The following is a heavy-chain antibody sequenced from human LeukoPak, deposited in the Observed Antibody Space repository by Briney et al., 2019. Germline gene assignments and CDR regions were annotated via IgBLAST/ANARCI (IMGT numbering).Heavy chain of an antibody. J-gene: IGHJ4*02. CDR3: ASVPEQWLLFDY. Sequence: ASVKVSCKASGGTFSSYAISWVRQAPGQGLEWMGGIIPIFGTANYAQKFQGRVTITTDESTSTAHMELSSLRSEDTAVYYCASVPEQWLLFDYWGQGTLVTVSS. CDR2: IIPIFGTA. CDR1: GGTFSSYA. V-gene: IGHV1-69*05. D-gene: IGHD6-19*01.